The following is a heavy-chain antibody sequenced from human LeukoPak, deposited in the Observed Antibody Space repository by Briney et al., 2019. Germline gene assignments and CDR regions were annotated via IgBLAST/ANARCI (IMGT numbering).Heavy chain of an antibody. Sequence: GSLRLSCAASGVTVSTIYMGWVRQAPGKGLDWVSVIYPDGRAYYAESVKGRFTISRDSSENTLFLQMNNLRAEDTAVYYCATLKGWYGEGCFDYWGQGTLVTVSS. CDR1: GVTVSTIY. J-gene: IGHJ4*02. D-gene: IGHD3-10*01. V-gene: IGHV3-53*01. CDR2: IYPDGRA. CDR3: ATLKGWYGEGCFDY.